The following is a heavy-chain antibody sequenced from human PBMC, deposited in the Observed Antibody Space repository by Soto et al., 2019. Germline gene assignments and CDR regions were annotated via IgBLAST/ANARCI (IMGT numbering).Heavy chain of an antibody. J-gene: IGHJ5*02. CDR1: GFTFSSYA. D-gene: IGHD3-3*01. Sequence: AGSLRLSCAASGFTFSSYAMSWVRQAPGKGLEWVSAISGSGGSTYYADSVKGRFTISRDNSKNTLYLQMNSLRAEDTAVYYCAKVPSITIFGVVIRRVWFDPWGQGTLVTVSS. CDR2: ISGSGGST. CDR3: AKVPSITIFGVVIRRVWFDP. V-gene: IGHV3-23*01.